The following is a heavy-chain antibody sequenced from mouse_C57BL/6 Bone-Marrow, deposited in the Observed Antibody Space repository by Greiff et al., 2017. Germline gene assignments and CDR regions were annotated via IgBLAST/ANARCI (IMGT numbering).Heavy chain of an antibody. Sequence: QVHAKQPGAELVKPGASVKVSCKASGYTFTSYWMHWVKQRPGQGLEWIGRIHPSDSDTNYNQKFKGKATLTVDKSSSTAYMQLSSLTSEDSAVYYCAIGEGLRRGAWFAYWGQGTLVTVSA. J-gene: IGHJ3*01. D-gene: IGHD2-4*01. V-gene: IGHV1-74*01. CDR3: AIGEGLRRGAWFAY. CDR2: IHPSDSDT. CDR1: GYTFTSYW.